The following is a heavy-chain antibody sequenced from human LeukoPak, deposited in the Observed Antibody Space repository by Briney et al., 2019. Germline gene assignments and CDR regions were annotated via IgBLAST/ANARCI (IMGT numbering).Heavy chain of an antibody. V-gene: IGHV3-30*18. Sequence: GESLRLSCAASGFTFSSFGMNWVRQAPGKGLEWVTVISYDGSYQYYADSVKGRFTISRDNSKNTLYLQMNSLRAEDTAVYYCAKLCVDSSGYYYVQDAFDIWGQGTMVTVSS. J-gene: IGHJ3*02. CDR2: ISYDGSYQ. CDR1: GFTFSSFG. CDR3: AKLCVDSSGYYYVQDAFDI. D-gene: IGHD3-22*01.